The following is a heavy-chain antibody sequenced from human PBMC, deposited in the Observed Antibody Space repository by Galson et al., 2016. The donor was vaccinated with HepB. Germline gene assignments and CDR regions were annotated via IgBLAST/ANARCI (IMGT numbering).Heavy chain of an antibody. J-gene: IGHJ5*02. CDR1: GYIFTSYY. Sequence: SVKVSCKASGYIFTSYYIHWVRQAPGQGLQWMGIINPSAGGTSYGQNFQGRVTMTSDTSTSTLYMELTSLTSKDTAMYFCARGTRYDIWAFDLWGQGTLVSVSS. V-gene: IGHV1-46*01. D-gene: IGHD3-9*01. CDR3: ARGTRYDIWAFDL. CDR2: INPSAGGT.